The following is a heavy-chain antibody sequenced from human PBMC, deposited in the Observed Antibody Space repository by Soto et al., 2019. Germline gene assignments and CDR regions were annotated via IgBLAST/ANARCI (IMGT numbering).Heavy chain of an antibody. CDR1: RFTLSRYW. CDR2: IKQDGSEK. CDR3: ARARITIFGVVILPHYYYYGMDV. D-gene: IGHD3-3*01. V-gene: IGHV3-7*01. J-gene: IGHJ6*02. Sequence: PGGPLRLSCAASRFTLSRYWMSWVRQAPGKGLEWVANIKQDGSEKYYVDSVKGRFTISRDNAKNSLYLQMNSLRAEDTAVYYCARARITIFGVVILPHYYYYGMDVWGQGTTVTVSS.